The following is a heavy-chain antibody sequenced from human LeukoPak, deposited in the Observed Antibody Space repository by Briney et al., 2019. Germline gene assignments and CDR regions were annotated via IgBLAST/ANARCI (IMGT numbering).Heavy chain of an antibody. D-gene: IGHD2-2*01. CDR3: ARSPYVVVPAANNWFDP. CDR2: IYYSGST. J-gene: IGHJ5*02. CDR1: GGSIGSYY. V-gene: IGHV4-59*01. Sequence: PSETLSLTCTVSGGSIGSYYWSWIRQPPGKGLEWIGYIYYSGSTNYNPSLKSRVTISVDTSKNQFSLKLSSVTAADTAVYYCARSPYVVVPAANNWFDPWGQGTLVTVSS.